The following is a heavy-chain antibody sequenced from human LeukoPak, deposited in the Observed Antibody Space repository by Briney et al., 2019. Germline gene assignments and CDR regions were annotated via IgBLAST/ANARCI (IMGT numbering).Heavy chain of an antibody. CDR1: GGFVSSGAYY. V-gene: IGHV4-61*08. Sequence: SETLSLTCTVSGGFVSSGAYYWSWIRQPPREGLEWIGYIFYTGTPNYNPSLKSRVTISQDTSKNQFSLRLSSVTAADTAVYYCARGADYSLFDYWGQGTLVTVSS. J-gene: IGHJ4*02. CDR2: IFYTGTP. D-gene: IGHD4-11*01. CDR3: ARGADYSLFDY.